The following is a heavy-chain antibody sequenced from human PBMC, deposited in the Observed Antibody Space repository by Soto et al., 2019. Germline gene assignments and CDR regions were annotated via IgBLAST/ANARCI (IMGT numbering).Heavy chain of an antibody. V-gene: IGHV4-4*02. J-gene: IGHJ6*02. CDR3: ASRTYAMDV. Sequence: QVQLQESGPGLVKPSGTLSLTCAVSGGSISSSNWWSWVRQPPGKGLEWIGEIFHNGNTYSNPSLTGRVTMSVDKSNNEFSLILNAVTAADTAVYYCASRTYAMDVWGQGTTVTVSS. CDR1: GGSISSSNW. CDR2: IFHNGNT.